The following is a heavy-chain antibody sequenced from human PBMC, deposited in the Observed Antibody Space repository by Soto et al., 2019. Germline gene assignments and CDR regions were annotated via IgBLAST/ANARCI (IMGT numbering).Heavy chain of an antibody. CDR3: ARAHLKLRYFDWSPSGAFDI. V-gene: IGHV4-34*01. D-gene: IGHD3-9*01. CDR1: GGSFSGYY. Sequence: SETLSLTCAVYGGSFSGYYWSWIRQPPGKGLEWIGEINHSGSTNYNPSLKSRVTISVDTSKNQFSLKLSSVTAADTAVYYCARAHLKLRYFDWSPSGAFDIWGQGTMVTVSS. J-gene: IGHJ3*02. CDR2: INHSGST.